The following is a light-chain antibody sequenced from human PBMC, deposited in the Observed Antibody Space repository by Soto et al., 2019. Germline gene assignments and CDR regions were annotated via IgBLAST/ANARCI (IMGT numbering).Light chain of an antibody. CDR1: QSVGSY. Sequence: EIVLTQSPATLSLSPGERATLSCRASQSVGSYLGWYQHKPGQAPRLLIYDASNRAPGIPARFSGSGSGTDFTLTISSLEPEYFAVYDCQQRSNWPRGTFGQGTKLEIK. V-gene: IGKV3-11*01. J-gene: IGKJ2*01. CDR3: QQRSNWPRGT. CDR2: DAS.